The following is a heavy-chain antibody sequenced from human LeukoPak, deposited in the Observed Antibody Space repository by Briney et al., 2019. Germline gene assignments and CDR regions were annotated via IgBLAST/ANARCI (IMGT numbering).Heavy chain of an antibody. V-gene: IGHV4-59*12. J-gene: IGHJ4*02. CDR1: GGSISSYY. CDR3: ARADEVTFDY. CDR2: IYYSGST. Sequence: SETLSLTCTVSGGSISSYYWSWIRQPPGKGLEWIGYIYYSGSTNYNPSLKSRVTISVDTSKNQFSLKLSSVTAADTAVYYCARADEVTFDYWGQGTLVTVSS. D-gene: IGHD3-10*01.